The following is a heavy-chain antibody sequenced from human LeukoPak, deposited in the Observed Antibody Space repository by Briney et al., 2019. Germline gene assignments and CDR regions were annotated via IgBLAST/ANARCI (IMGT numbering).Heavy chain of an antibody. V-gene: IGHV3-23*01. CDR1: GFTFSSYG. CDR2: ISGSGGST. D-gene: IGHD4/OR15-4a*01. CDR3: ARRAGAYSHPYDY. Sequence: GGSLRLSCAASGFTFSSYGMSWVRQAPGKGLEWVSGISGSGGSTYYADSVKGRFTISRDNSKSTLYLQMNSLRAEDTAVYYCARRAGAYSHPYDYWGQGTLVTVSS. J-gene: IGHJ4*02.